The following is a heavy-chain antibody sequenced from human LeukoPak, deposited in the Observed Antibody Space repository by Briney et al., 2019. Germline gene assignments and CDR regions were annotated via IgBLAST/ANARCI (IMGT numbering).Heavy chain of an antibody. D-gene: IGHD3-10*01. CDR1: GFTFSSYA. CDR2: ISGSGGST. V-gene: IGHV3-23*01. Sequence: GASLRLSCAASGFTFSSYAMSWVRQAPGKGLEWVSGISGSGGSTYYADSAKGRFTISRDNAKNSLYLQMNSLRAEDTAVYYCARGRNYYGSGSYYNPNFDYWGQGTLVTVSS. CDR3: ARGRNYYGSGSYYNPNFDY. J-gene: IGHJ4*02.